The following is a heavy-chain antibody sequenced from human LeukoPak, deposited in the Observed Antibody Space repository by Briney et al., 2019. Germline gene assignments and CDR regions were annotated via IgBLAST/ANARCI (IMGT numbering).Heavy chain of an antibody. D-gene: IGHD3-22*01. CDR3: ARHGNYYDTSQSDP. CDR2: VYHSGST. Sequence: SETLSLTCAVSGYSISSGYYWGWIRQPQGKGLEWIGSVYHSGSTYYNPSLKSRVTISVDTSKNQFSLKLSSVTAADTAVYYCARHGNYYDTSQSDPWGQGTLVTVSS. CDR1: GYSISSGYY. V-gene: IGHV4-38-2*01. J-gene: IGHJ5*02.